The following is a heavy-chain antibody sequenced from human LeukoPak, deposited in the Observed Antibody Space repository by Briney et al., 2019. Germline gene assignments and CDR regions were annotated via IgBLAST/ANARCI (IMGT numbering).Heavy chain of an antibody. CDR2: INPSGGST. J-gene: IGHJ6*02. V-gene: IGHV1-46*01. CDR3: AREGITMAYGMDV. D-gene: IGHD3-10*01. CDR1: GYTFTSYY. Sequence: ASVKVSCKASGYTFTSYYMHWVRQAPGQGLEWMGIINPSGGSTSYAQKFQGRVTMTRDTSTGTVYMELSSLRSEDTAVYYCAREGITMAYGMDVWGQGTTVTVSS.